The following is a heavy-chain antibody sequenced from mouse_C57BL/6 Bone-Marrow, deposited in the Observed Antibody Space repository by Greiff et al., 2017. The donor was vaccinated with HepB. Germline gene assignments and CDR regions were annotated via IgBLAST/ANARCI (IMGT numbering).Heavy chain of an antibody. CDR3: ARGGVYSH. V-gene: IGHV1-81*01. D-gene: IGHD2-3*01. J-gene: IGHJ2*01. CDR1: GYTFTSYG. Sequence: VQRVESGAELARPGASVKLSCKASGYTFTSYGISWVKQRTGQGLEWIGEIYPRSGNTYYNEKFKGKATLTADKSSSTAYMELRSLTSEDSAVYFCARGGVYSHWGQGTTLTVSS. CDR2: IYPRSGNT.